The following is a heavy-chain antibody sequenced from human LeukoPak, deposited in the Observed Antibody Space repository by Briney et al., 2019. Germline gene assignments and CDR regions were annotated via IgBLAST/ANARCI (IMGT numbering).Heavy chain of an antibody. CDR2: IYYSGST. CDR1: DGSISSYY. CDR3: ARASKKRIQLWFDY. J-gene: IGHJ4*02. V-gene: IGHV4-59*01. Sequence: SETLSLTCTVSDGSISSYYWSWIRQPLGKGLEWIGYIYYSGSTNYNPSLKSRVTISVDTSKNQFSLKLSSVTAADTAVYYCARASKKRIQLWFDYWGQGTLVTVSS. D-gene: IGHD5-18*01.